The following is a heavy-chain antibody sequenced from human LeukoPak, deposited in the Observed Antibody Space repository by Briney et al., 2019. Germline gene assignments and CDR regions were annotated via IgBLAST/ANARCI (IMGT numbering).Heavy chain of an antibody. J-gene: IGHJ4*02. CDR3: ARDSSGYYYFDY. CDR2: IYPGDSDT. V-gene: IGHV5-51*01. CDR1: GYSFTSYY. D-gene: IGHD3-22*01. Sequence: GESLKISCKASGYSFTSYYIGWVRQMPGKGLDWMGIIYPGDSDTRYSPSFQGQVTISADKSITTAYLQWSSLKASDTAMYYCARDSSGYYYFDYWGQGTLVTVSS.